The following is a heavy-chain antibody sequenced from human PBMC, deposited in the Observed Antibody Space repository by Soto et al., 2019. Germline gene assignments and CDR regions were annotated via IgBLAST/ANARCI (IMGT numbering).Heavy chain of an antibody. Sequence: PVGSLRLSCAASGFTFSSYAMSWVCQAPGKGLEWVSAISGSGGSTYYADSVKGRFTISRDNSKNTLYLQMNNLRAEDTAVYYCAKAIAVEYYYYGMDVWGQGTTVTAP. D-gene: IGHD2-21*01. J-gene: IGHJ6*02. CDR2: ISGSGGST. V-gene: IGHV3-23*01. CDR1: GFTFSSYA. CDR3: AKAIAVEYYYYGMDV.